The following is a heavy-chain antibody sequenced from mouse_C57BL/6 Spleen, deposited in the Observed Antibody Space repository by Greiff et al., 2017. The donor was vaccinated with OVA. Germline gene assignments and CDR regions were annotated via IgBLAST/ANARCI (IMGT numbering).Heavy chain of an antibody. CDR2: IIPSNGGN. D-gene: IGHD4-1*01. CDR1: GYTFTSYW. Sequence: QVQLQQPGTELVKPGASVKLSCKASGYTFTSYWMHWVKQRPGQGLEWMGNIIPSNGGNNYNEKFKSKATLTVDNSYSTAFMQLSSLQSADSAVYYCAREGVGRGYAMDYWGQGTSVTVSS. J-gene: IGHJ4*01. V-gene: IGHV1-53*01. CDR3: AREGVGRGYAMDY.